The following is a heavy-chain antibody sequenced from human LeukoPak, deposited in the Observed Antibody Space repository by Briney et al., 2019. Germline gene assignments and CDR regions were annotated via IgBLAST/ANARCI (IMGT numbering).Heavy chain of an antibody. J-gene: IGHJ6*03. Sequence: KAGGSLRLSCAASGFTFGSYGMSWVRQPPGKGLEWIGSIYYSGSTYYNPSLKSRVTISVDTSKNQFSLKLSSVTAADTAVYYCDGFDWLYNIYYYYMDVWGKGTTVTISS. D-gene: IGHD3-9*01. V-gene: IGHV4-39*01. CDR1: GFTFGSYG. CDR3: DGFDWLYNIYYYYMDV. CDR2: IYYSGST.